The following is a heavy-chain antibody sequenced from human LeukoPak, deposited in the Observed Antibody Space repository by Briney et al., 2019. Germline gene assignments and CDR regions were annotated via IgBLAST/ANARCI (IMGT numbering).Heavy chain of an antibody. CDR3: ARDLGSHFDF. Sequence: GRSLRLSCTASGFIFSRYGMHWVRQAPGKGLEWVALIRFDGSNRYYADSVKGRFSISGDNGKNTLYLQMHSLRAEDTSVYYCARDLGSHFDFWGQGTLVTVSS. CDR1: GFIFSRYG. V-gene: IGHV3-33*01. D-gene: IGHD2-15*01. J-gene: IGHJ4*02. CDR2: IRFDGSNR.